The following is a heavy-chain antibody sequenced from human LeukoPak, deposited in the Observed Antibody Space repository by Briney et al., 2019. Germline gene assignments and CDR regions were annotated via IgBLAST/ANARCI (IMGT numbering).Heavy chain of an antibody. CDR2: IDPSGGSA. CDR3: ARLGGYFGSGKYYFDY. Sequence: PGGSLRLSCAASGFTFNNYYMHCVRQAPGKGLEYVSSIDPSGGSAYYVTSVRGRFTISRDNSKNTLYLQVGSLGADDMAVYYCARLGGYFGSGKYYFDYWGQGTLVTVSS. V-gene: IGHV3-64*01. CDR1: GFTFNNYY. D-gene: IGHD3-10*01. J-gene: IGHJ4*02.